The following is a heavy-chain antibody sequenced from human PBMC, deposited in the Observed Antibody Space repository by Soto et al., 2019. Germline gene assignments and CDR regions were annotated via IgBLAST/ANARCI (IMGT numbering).Heavy chain of an antibody. V-gene: IGHV3-30*03. CDR1: GFTFSGFG. Sequence: QEELVKSGGGVVQPGRSLRLSCAASGFTFSGFGMHWVRQAPGKGLEWVAVISYDGTNAIYADSVKGRFSGSRDNSKNIVYLQMNSLRNEDTARYYCARWGKREGESSPPTDLWGQGTLVTVSS. CDR2: ISYDGTNA. D-gene: IGHD3-16*01. CDR3: ARWGKREGESSPPTDL. J-gene: IGHJ5*02.